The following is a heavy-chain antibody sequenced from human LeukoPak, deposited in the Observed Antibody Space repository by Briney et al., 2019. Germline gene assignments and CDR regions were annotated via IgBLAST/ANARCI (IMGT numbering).Heavy chain of an antibody. J-gene: IGHJ4*02. V-gene: IGHV3-48*03. CDR2: ISSIGSTI. CDR3: ARARYYDSSGYYIIDY. D-gene: IGHD3-22*01. CDR1: GFTFGRFE. Sequence: KTGGSLRLSCAASGFTFGRFEMNWVRQAPGKGLEWVSYISSIGSTIYYADSVKGRFTISRDNAKNSLYLRMNSLRAEDAAVYYCARARYYDSSGYYIIDYWGQGTLVTVSS.